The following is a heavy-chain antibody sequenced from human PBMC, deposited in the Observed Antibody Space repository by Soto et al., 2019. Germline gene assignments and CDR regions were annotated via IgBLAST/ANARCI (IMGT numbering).Heavy chain of an antibody. CDR3: ARDRGISVAGYYYYYYGMDV. CDR2: IYYSGST. CDR1: GGSISSYY. J-gene: IGHJ6*02. V-gene: IGHV4-59*01. D-gene: IGHD6-19*01. Sequence: SETLSLTCTVSGGSISSYYWSWIRQPPGKGLEWIGYIYYSGSTNYDPSLKSRVTISVDTSKNQFSLKLSSVTAADTAVYYCARDRGISVAGYYYYYYGMDVWGQGTTVTVS.